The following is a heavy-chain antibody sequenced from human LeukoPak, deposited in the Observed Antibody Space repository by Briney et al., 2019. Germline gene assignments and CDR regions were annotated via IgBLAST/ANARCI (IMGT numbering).Heavy chain of an antibody. CDR2: IGTSGHT. J-gene: IGHJ4*02. CDR1: GDSISSNY. CDR3: ARGIESYGDYGY. D-gene: IGHD4-17*01. Sequence: SETLSLTCTVSGDSISSNYWSWLRQPAGKELEWIGRIGTSGHTNYNPSLKSRVTISIDTSKNQFSLKLSSLTAADTAIYYCARGIESYGDYGYWGQGILVTVSS. V-gene: IGHV4-4*07.